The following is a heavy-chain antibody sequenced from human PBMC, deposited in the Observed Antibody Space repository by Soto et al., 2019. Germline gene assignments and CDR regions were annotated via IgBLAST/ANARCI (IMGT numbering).Heavy chain of an antibody. CDR2: IIPIFGTA. J-gene: IGHJ3*02. Sequence: SVKVYCETSGDTFISYAIIWVRQAPGQGLEWMGGIIPIFGTANYAQKFQGRVTITADESTSTAYMELSSLRSEDTAVYYCERPETGRNDAFDIWGQGTMVTVSS. CDR1: GDTFISYA. V-gene: IGHV1-69*01. CDR3: ERPETGRNDAFDI. D-gene: IGHD7-27*01.